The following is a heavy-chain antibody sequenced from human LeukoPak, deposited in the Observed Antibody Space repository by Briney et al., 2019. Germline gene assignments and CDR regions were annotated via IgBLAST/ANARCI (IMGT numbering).Heavy chain of an antibody. Sequence: GGSLRLACAASGFTFSSDEMNWVPQAPGKGLEWVSHISSSGSTIYYTDSVKGRFTISRDNSKNLLYLQMNRLRAEDTAIYYCARTVARIGYWGQGTLVTVSS. CDR1: GFTFSSDE. CDR3: ARTVARIGY. D-gene: IGHD4-23*01. V-gene: IGHV3-48*03. CDR2: ISSSGSTI. J-gene: IGHJ4*02.